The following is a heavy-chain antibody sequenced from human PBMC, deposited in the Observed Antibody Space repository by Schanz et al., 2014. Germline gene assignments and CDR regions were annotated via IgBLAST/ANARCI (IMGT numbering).Heavy chain of an antibody. CDR1: GYTFTNYY. J-gene: IGHJ3*02. CDR2: IFLSDDST. Sequence: QVQLVQSGAEVKKPGASVKLSCKASGYTFTNYYIHWVRQAPGQGVEWMGRIFLSDDSTRYAQKLQGRFTVTRDTSTTTVYMHLSSLISEDTAVYYCAFDRDDAYDIWGQGTTVTVSS. CDR3: AFDRDDAYDI. V-gene: IGHV1-46*04. D-gene: IGHD3-9*01.